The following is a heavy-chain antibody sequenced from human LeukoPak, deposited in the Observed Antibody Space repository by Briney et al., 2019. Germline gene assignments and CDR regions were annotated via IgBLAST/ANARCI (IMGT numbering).Heavy chain of an antibody. CDR2: IYTSGST. J-gene: IGHJ4*02. D-gene: IGHD3-3*01. CDR3: ARVAASITIFGVDWIFDY. CDR1: GGSISSYY. Sequence: SETLSLTCTVSGGSISSYYWSWIRQPAGKGLEWIGRIYTSGSTNYNPSLKSRVTMSVDTSKNQFSLKLSSVTAADTAVYYCARVAASITIFGVDWIFDYWGQGTLVTVSS. V-gene: IGHV4-4*07.